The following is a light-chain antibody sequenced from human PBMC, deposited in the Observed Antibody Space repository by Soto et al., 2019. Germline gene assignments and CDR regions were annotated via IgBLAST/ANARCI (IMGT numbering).Light chain of an antibody. CDR2: LGS. CDR1: QNLLYSNGYNY. Sequence: IVIAHSPLSLPVTPLDPASISCRSSQNLLYSNGYNYLDWYLQKPGQSPQLLIYLGSNRASGVPDRFSGSGPGTDYTLKISRGEAGDVGVPYCMQALQTAWTFGQGTKVDIK. J-gene: IGKJ1*01. CDR3: MQALQTAWT. V-gene: IGKV2-28*01.